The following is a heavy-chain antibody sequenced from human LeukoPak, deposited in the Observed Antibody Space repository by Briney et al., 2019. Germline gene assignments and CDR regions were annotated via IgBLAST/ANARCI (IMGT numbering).Heavy chain of an antibody. D-gene: IGHD6-19*01. CDR3: ARDYVWGQWLVPFDY. V-gene: IGHV1-2*02. CDR2: INPNSGGT. J-gene: IGHJ4*02. CDR1: GYTFTGYY. Sequence: GASVKVSCKASGYTFTGYYMHWVRQAPGQGLEWMGWINPNSGGTNYAQKFQGGVTMTRDTSISTAYMELSRLRSDDTAVYYCARDYVWGQWLVPFDYWGQGTLVTVSS.